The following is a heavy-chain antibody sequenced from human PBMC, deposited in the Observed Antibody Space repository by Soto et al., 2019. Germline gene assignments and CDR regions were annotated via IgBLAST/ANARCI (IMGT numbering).Heavy chain of an antibody. CDR1: GGSFSGYY. CDR2: INRSGST. Sequence: PSETLSLTCAVYGGSFSGYYWSWIRQPPGKGLEWIGEINRSGSTNYNPSLKSRVTISVDTSKNQFSLKLSSVTAADTAVYYCARGFFRYQLPPGNWFDPWGQCTLVTVSS. V-gene: IGHV4-34*01. D-gene: IGHD2-2*01. J-gene: IGHJ5*02. CDR3: ARGFFRYQLPPGNWFDP.